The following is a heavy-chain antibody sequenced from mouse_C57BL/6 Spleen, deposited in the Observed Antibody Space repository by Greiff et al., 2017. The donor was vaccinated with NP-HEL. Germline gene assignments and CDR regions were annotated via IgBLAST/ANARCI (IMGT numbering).Heavy chain of an antibody. CDR2: IRNKANGYTT. V-gene: IGHV7-3*01. CDR3: ARLHYYGSSYCWYFDV. CDR1: GFTFTDYY. J-gene: IGHJ1*03. Sequence: DVKLVESGGGLVQPGGSLSLSCAASGFTFTDYYMSWVRQPPGKALEWLGFIRNKANGYTTEYSASVKGRFTISRDNSQSILYLQMNALRAEDSATYYCARLHYYGSSYCWYFDVWGTGTTVTVSS. D-gene: IGHD1-1*01.